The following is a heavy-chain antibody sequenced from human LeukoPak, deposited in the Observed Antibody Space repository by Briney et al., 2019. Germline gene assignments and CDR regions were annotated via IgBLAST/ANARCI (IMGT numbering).Heavy chain of an antibody. V-gene: IGHV3-9*01. CDR3: ARVFSDYVRYFD. CDR1: GFTFDDYA. Sequence: GGSLRLSCAVSGFTFDDYAMHWVRQAPGKGLEWVSAINANNRNILYADSIKGRFTISRDNDKNSLYLQMNSLRADDTAVYYCARVFSDYVRYFDWGQGTLVTVSS. CDR2: INANNRNI. J-gene: IGHJ4*02. D-gene: IGHD3-9*01.